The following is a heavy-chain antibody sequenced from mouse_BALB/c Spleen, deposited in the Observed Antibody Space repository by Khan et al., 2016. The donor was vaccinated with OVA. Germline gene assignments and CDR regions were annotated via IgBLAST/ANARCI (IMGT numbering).Heavy chain of an antibody. Sequence: VQLKESGGDLVEPGGSLKLSCAASGFTFSSYSMSWVRQTPDKRLAWVATISSGGDYTYYPDIVKGRFTISRDNAKNTLYLQMSSLKSEDTAMYYCASHLTGSFAYWGQGTLVAVSA. D-gene: IGHD4-1*01. V-gene: IGHV5-6*01. CDR2: ISSGGDYT. CDR3: ASHLTGSFAY. J-gene: IGHJ3*01. CDR1: GFTFSSYS.